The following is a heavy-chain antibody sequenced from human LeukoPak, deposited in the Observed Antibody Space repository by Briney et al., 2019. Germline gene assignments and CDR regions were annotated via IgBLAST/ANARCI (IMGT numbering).Heavy chain of an antibody. Sequence: ASVKVSCKVSGYTLTKLSMHWVRQAPGKGLEWMGGFDPEDGETIYAQKFQGRVTMTEDTSTDTAYMELSSLRSEDTAVYYCATVSGWSYYFDYWGQGTLVTVSS. CDR3: ATVSGWSYYFDY. J-gene: IGHJ4*02. CDR1: GYTLTKLS. V-gene: IGHV1-24*01. D-gene: IGHD6-19*01. CDR2: FDPEDGET.